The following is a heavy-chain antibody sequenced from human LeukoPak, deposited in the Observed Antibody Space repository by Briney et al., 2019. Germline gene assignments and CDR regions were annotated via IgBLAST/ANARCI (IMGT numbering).Heavy chain of an antibody. Sequence: ASVKVSCKASGYTFTSYDINWMRQAPGQGLEWMGILDPTDGATSYAQKFQGRVTLTRDTSTSTLYIEVTSLTSADTAVYYCARDESGTRRGWFEYWGQGTLVTVSS. CDR1: GYTFTSYD. CDR3: ARDESGTRRGWFEY. V-gene: IGHV1-46*01. J-gene: IGHJ5*01. CDR2: LDPTDGAT.